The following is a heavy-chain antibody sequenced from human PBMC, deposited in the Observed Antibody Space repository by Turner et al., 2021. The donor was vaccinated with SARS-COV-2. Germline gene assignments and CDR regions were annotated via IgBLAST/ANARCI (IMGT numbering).Heavy chain of an antibody. D-gene: IGHD3-10*01. V-gene: IGHV3-21*02. CDR1: GFPCRSYS. CDR3: ARGRDYYGSGTYYNYDY. CDR2: INSGSSYI. J-gene: IGHJ4*02. Sequence: VQLVESGGGLVKPGGSLRLSGAASGFPCRSYSMNWVRQAPEKGLEWVASINSGSSYIYYADSLKGRVTISRDNTKRSLFLQMNSLRVEDTAVYYCARGRDYYGSGTYYNYDYWGQGTLVTVSS.